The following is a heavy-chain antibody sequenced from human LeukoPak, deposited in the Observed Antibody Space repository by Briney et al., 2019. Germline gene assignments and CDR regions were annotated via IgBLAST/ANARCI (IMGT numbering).Heavy chain of an antibody. Sequence: PSETLSLTCAVSGGSISSSNWWSWVRQPPGKGLEWIGEIYHSGSTNYNPSLKSRVTISVDTSKNQFSLKLSSVTAADTAVYYCAIAAAGSNNWFDPWGQGTLVTVSS. J-gene: IGHJ5*02. D-gene: IGHD6-13*01. CDR2: IYHSGST. CDR3: AIAAAGSNNWFDP. V-gene: IGHV4-4*02. CDR1: GGSISSSNW.